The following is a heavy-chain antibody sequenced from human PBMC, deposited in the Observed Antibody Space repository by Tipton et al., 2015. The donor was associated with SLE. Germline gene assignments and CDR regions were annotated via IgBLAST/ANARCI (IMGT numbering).Heavy chain of an antibody. CDR3: ARDSGYCSGGSCYGGDAFDN. D-gene: IGHD2-15*01. Sequence: SLRLSCAASGFTFSSYGMHWVRQAPGKGLEWVAVIWYDGSNKYYADSVKGRFTISRDNSKNTLYLQMNSLRAEDTAVYYCARDSGYCSGGSCYGGDAFDNWGKRTIVTVSS. J-gene: IGHJ3*02. CDR1: GFTFSSYG. V-gene: IGHV3-33*01. CDR2: IWYDGSNK.